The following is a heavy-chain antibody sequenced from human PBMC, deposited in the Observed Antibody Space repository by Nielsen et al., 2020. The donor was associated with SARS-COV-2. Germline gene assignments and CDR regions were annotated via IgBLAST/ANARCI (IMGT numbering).Heavy chain of an antibody. D-gene: IGHD4-17*01. Sequence: ASVKVSCKASGGTFSSYAISWVRQAPGQGLEWLGRIHPNSGDTDYAQRFQGRVTMTRDTSIGTAHMELSSLRSDDTAVYYCTRETPSRYGDLIRYWGQGTQVTVSS. CDR1: GGTFSSYA. J-gene: IGHJ4*02. V-gene: IGHV1-2*06. CDR2: IHPNSGDT. CDR3: TRETPSRYGDLIRY.